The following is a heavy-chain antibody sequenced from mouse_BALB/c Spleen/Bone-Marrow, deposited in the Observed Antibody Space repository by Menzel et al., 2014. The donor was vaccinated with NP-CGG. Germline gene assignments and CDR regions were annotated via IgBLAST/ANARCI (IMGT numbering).Heavy chain of an antibody. J-gene: IGHJ2*01. V-gene: IGHV3-2*02. CDR1: GYSITSDYA. D-gene: IGHD2-4*01. CDR2: ISYSGST. Sequence: EVQLQESGPGLVKPSQSLSLTCTVTGYSITSDYAWNWIRQFPGNKLEGMGYISYSGSTSYNPSLKSRISFTRDTSKNQFFLQLNSVTTEDTATYYCARYDYAVGYFDYWGQGTTLTVSS. CDR3: ARYDYAVGYFDY.